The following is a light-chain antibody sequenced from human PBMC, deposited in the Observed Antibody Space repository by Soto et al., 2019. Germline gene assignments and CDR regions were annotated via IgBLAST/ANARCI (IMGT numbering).Light chain of an antibody. CDR1: QSVSY. V-gene: IGKV3-11*01. CDR3: QQYNSYRT. CDR2: DAS. J-gene: IGKJ1*01. Sequence: EIVLTPSPATLSLSPGERATLSCRASQSVSYLAWYQQKPGQAPRLLIYDASNRATGIPARFSGSGSGTEFTLTISSLQPDDFATYYCQQYNSYRTFGQGTKVDIK.